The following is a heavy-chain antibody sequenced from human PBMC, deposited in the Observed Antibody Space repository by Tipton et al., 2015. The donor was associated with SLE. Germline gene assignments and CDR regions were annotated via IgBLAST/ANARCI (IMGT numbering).Heavy chain of an antibody. Sequence: QLVQSGAEVKKPGASVKVSCKASGYTFTSYYMHWVRQAPGQGLEWMGIINPSGGSTSYAQKFQGRVTMTRDTSTSTVYMELSSLRSDDTAVYYCARDGELGELGFWGQGTLVTVSS. J-gene: IGHJ4*02. D-gene: IGHD3-16*01. CDR1: GYTFTSYY. CDR2: INPSGGST. CDR3: ARDGELGELGF. V-gene: IGHV1-46*01.